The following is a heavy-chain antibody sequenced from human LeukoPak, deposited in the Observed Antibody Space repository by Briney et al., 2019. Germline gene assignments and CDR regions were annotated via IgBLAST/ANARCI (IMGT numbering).Heavy chain of an antibody. CDR2: FTRSSFI. V-gene: IGHV3-69-1*02. D-gene: IGHD2-21*02. CDR3: ARDLIAGDWPYYFDY. Sequence: GGSLRLSCAASGFTFSAYSMNCVRQAPGKGLEWVSSFTRSSFIFYADSVKGRFTISRDNARNSLYLQMNSLRAEDTAIYYCARDLIAGDWPYYFDYWGQGTLVTVSS. J-gene: IGHJ4*02. CDR1: GFTFSAYS.